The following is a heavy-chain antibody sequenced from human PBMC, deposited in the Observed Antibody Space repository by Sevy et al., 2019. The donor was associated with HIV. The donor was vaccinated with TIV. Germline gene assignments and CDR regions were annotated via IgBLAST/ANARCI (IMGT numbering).Heavy chain of an antibody. Sequence: GGSLRLSCAASGFTFSSYAMSWVRQAPGRGLEWVSAIGGSGRSTYYPDSVRGRFTISRDNSKNTLYLEMNSKRVEDTALYFCAKVPNSGSYYYFDYWGQGTLVTVSS. CDR2: IGGSGRST. CDR1: GFTFSSYA. CDR3: AKVPNSGSYYYFDY. D-gene: IGHD1-26*01. V-gene: IGHV3-23*01. J-gene: IGHJ4*02.